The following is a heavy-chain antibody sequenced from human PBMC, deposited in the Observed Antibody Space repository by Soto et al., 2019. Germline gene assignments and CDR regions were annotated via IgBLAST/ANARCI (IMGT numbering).Heavy chain of an antibody. CDR3: ARDTGGDNWFDP. V-gene: IGHV1-46*01. CDR2: IKPSGGST. J-gene: IGHJ5*02. Sequence: QVQLVQSGAEVKKPGASVKVSCKASGYTFTSYYMHWVRQAPGQGLEWMGIIKPSGGSTSYAQKFQGRVTMTRDTSTSTVYMELSSLRSEDTAVYYCARDTGGDNWFDPWGQGTLVTVSS. CDR1: GYTFTSYY. D-gene: IGHD2-8*02.